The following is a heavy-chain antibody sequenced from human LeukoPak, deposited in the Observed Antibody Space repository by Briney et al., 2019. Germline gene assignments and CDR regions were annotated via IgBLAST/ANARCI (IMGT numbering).Heavy chain of an antibody. V-gene: IGHV3-30*02. D-gene: IGHD6-13*01. J-gene: IGHJ4*02. CDR3: ARGGGWSSSFAAGGPSVKGIDY. Sequence: PGGSLRLSCAASGFTFSSYGMRWVRQAPGKGLEWVAFIRYDGSNEYYADSVKGRFTISRDNSKNTLYLQMNSLRAEDTAVYDCARGGGWSSSFAAGGPSVKGIDYWGQGTLVTVSS. CDR2: IRYDGSNE. CDR1: GFTFSSYG.